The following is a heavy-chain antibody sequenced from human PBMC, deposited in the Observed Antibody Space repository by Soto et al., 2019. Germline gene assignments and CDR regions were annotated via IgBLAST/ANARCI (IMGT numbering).Heavy chain of an antibody. J-gene: IGHJ6*02. CDR3: ARVRDSSGPAHYYGMDV. Sequence: GASVKVSCKASGYIFTDYAMHWVRQAPGQRLEWMGWINAANGNTKYSQKFQGRVTITTDTSASTAYMELNSLRAEDTAVYYCARVRDSSGPAHYYGMDVWGQGTTVTVSS. CDR1: GYIFTDYA. V-gene: IGHV1-3*01. D-gene: IGHD3-22*01. CDR2: INAANGNT.